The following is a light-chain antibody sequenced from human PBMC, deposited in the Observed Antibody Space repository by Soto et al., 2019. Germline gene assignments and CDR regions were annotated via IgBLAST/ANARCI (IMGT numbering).Light chain of an antibody. Sequence: DIQMTQSPSSLSASVGERVTITCRASQSISSYLNWYQQKPGKAPSLLIYAASSLQSGDPSRFSGGGTGSDFTLTISSPQPEDFATYYCLQSVSFPPTFGRGTKLEIK. CDR3: LQSVSFPPT. CDR1: QSISSY. J-gene: IGKJ2*01. V-gene: IGKV1-39*01. CDR2: AAS.